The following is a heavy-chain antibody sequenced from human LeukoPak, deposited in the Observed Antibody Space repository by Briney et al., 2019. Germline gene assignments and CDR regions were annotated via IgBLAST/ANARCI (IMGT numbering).Heavy chain of an antibody. Sequence: PGGSLRLSCAASGFTVSSNHMNWVRQAAGKGLEWVSVIYSGGGTYYADSVKGRFTISRDNSKNTLYLQMNSLRAEDTAVYYCARFSSLAAAGTIDYWGQGTLVTVSS. CDR1: GFTVSSNH. J-gene: IGHJ4*02. CDR2: IYSGGGT. V-gene: IGHV3-66*01. D-gene: IGHD6-13*01. CDR3: ARFSSLAAAGTIDY.